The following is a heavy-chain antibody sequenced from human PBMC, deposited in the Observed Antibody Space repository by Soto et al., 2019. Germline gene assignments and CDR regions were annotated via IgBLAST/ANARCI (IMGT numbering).Heavy chain of an antibody. V-gene: IGHV1-18*01. CDR3: TSDNGYESDD. J-gene: IGHJ4*02. CDR1: GYTFTSYG. Sequence: QVQLVQSGAEVKKPGASVKVSCKASGYTFTSYGISWVRQAPGQGLEWMGWISAYNGNTNYAQKLQGRVTMTTDTAKSTPYMEPRSLRSDDTAVYYCTSDNGYESDDWGQGTLVTVSS. D-gene: IGHD5-12*01. CDR2: ISAYNGNT.